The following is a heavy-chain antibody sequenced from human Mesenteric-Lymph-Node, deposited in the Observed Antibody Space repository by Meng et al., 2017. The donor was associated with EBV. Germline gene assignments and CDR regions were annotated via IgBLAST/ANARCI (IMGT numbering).Heavy chain of an antibody. V-gene: IGHV4-4*02. Sequence: GQLQEAGPGLVKPSGTLSLTCAVSSGSISSSNWWSWVRQPPGKGLEWIGEIYHNGNTNYNPSLKSRVTISVDKSKNQFSLKLNSVTAADTAVYYCARADSSGPWHFDYWGQGTLVTVSS. CDR2: IYHNGNT. CDR1: SGSISSSNW. J-gene: IGHJ4*02. CDR3: ARADSSGPWHFDY. D-gene: IGHD3-22*01.